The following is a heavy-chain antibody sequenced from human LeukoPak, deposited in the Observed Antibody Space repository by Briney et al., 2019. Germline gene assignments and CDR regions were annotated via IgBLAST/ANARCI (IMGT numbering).Heavy chain of an antibody. CDR1: GDSVSSNSAG. V-gene: IGHV6-1*01. CDR3: GRDLGDYYYGVDV. CDR2: TYYRSKWYS. Sequence: SQTLSLICVISGDSVSSNSAGWNWIRQSPSRGLEWLGRTYYRSKWYSDYAVSLKSRITINPDPSKNQISLQLNSVTPADTAVYYCGRDLGDYYYGVDVWGPGTTVTVSS. J-gene: IGHJ6*02.